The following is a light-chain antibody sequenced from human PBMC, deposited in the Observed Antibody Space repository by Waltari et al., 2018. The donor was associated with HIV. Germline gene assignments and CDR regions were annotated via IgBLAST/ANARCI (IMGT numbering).Light chain of an antibody. Sequence: EIVVTQSPATLSVSPGARATLSCRPSQSVSSNLAWYQHKPGQAPRLVFYGASTRATSIPARFSGSGSGTEFSLTITSLQSEDFAVYYCQQYNNWPQGTFGQGTKVEI. CDR3: QQYNNWPQGT. CDR1: QSVSSN. CDR2: GAS. J-gene: IGKJ1*01. V-gene: IGKV3-15*01.